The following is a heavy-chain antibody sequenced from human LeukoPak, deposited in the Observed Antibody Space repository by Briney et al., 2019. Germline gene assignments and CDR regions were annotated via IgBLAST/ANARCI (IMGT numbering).Heavy chain of an antibody. CDR2: IYYSGST. CDR3: ATVASGWYPDY. V-gene: IGHV4-39*07. D-gene: IGHD6-19*01. Sequence: PSETLSLTCTVSGGSISSSSYYWGWIRQPPGKGLEWIVSIYYSGSTYYNPSLKSRVTISVDTSKNQFSLKLSSVTAADTAVYYCATVASGWYPDYWGQGALVTVAS. CDR1: GGSISSSSYY. J-gene: IGHJ4*02.